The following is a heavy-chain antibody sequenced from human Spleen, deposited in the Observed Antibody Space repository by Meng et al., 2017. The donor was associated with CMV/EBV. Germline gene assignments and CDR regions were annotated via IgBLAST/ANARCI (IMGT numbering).Heavy chain of an antibody. D-gene: IGHD5-18*01. CDR2: IYHSGIT. CDR3: ARTSGTVNPTAIFY. J-gene: IGHJ4*02. Sequence: SETLSLTCTVSGYSISSGYYWGWIRQPPGKGLEWIGSIYHSGITYYNPSLKSRVTISVDTSKNQFSLKLSSVTAADTAVYYCARTSGTVNPTAIFYWGQGTLVTVSS. V-gene: IGHV4-38-2*02. CDR1: GYSISSGYY.